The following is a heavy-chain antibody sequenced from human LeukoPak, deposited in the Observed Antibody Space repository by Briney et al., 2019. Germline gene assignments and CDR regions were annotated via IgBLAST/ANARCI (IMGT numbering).Heavy chain of an antibody. Sequence: GGSLRLSCAASGFTFSSYLMSWVRPAPGKGVGWVAQKKQGGSGKYYVDSVKGRFTISRDNAKNSLYLQMNSLRAEDTAVYYCARARGYFGSHFGLRLGELSCPFDYWGQGTLVTVSS. CDR3: ARARGYFGSHFGLRLGELSCPFDY. D-gene: IGHD3-16*02. J-gene: IGHJ4*02. CDR2: KKQGGSGK. V-gene: IGHV3-7*01. CDR1: GFTFSSYL.